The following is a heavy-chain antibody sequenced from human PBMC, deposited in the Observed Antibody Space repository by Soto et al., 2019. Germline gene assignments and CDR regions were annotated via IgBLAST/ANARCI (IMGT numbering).Heavy chain of an antibody. CDR1: GFTFGDHD. V-gene: IGHV3-49*03. J-gene: IGHJ4*02. D-gene: IGHD2-2*01. Sequence: GGSLRLSCTTSGFTFGDHDMSCLRQAPGKGLEWLGFIRGKAYGGTTEYAASVKGRFAMSRDDSPGIAYLQMNSLKTEDTAVYYCARAGCSRTTCYYLFEYWGQGSLVTVSS. CDR3: ARAGCSRTTCYYLFEY. CDR2: IRGKAYGGTT.